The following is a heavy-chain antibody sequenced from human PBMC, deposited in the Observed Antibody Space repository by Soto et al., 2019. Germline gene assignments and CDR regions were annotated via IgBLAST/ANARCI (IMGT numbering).Heavy chain of an antibody. CDR1: GGTFSSYA. D-gene: IGHD2-2*01. J-gene: IGHJ5*02. Sequence: SVKVSCKASGGTFSSYATSWVRQAPGQGLEWMGGVIPIFGTANYAQKFQGRVTITADESTSTAYMELSSLRSEDTAVYYCARDLSGGYCGGTSCVPAPLGWFDPWGQGTLVTVSS. CDR2: VIPIFGTA. V-gene: IGHV1-69*13. CDR3: ARDLSGGYCGGTSCVPAPLGWFDP.